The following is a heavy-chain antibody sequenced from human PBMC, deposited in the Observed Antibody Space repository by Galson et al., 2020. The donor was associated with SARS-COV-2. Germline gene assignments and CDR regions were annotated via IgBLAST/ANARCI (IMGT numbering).Heavy chain of an antibody. V-gene: IGHV3-30*18. J-gene: IGHJ4*02. Sequence: GGSLRLSCAASGFTFSSYGMHWVRQAPGKGLEWVAVISYDGSNKYYADSVKGRFTISRDNSKNTLYLQMNSLRAEDTAVYYCAKAGPAWNYWGQGTLVTVSS. CDR1: GFTFSSYG. CDR3: AKAGPAWNY. CDR2: ISYDGSNK.